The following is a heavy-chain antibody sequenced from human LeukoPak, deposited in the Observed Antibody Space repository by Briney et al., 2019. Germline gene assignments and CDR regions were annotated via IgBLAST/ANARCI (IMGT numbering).Heavy chain of an antibody. CDR1: GGSFSGYY. J-gene: IGHJ5*02. Sequence: PSETLSLTCAVYGGSFSGYYWSCIRQPPGKGLEWIGEINHSGSTNYNPSLKSRVTISVDTSKNQFSLKLSSVTAADTAEYYCARGSITIFGVVTRGWFDPWGQGTLVTVSS. CDR2: INHSGST. V-gene: IGHV4-34*01. D-gene: IGHD3-3*01. CDR3: ARGSITIFGVVTRGWFDP.